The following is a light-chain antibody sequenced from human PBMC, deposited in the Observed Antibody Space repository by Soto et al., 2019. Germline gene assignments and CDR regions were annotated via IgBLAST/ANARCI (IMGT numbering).Light chain of an antibody. CDR3: QQSNNWPDT. CDR2: DAS. CDR1: QSVSSY. V-gene: IGKV3-15*01. J-gene: IGKJ4*01. Sequence: EIVLTQSPATLSLSPGERATLSCRASQSVSSYLAWYQQKPGQAPRLLIYDASSRATGIPARFSGSGSGTEFTLTISSLQSEDFAVYYCQQSNNWPDTFGGGTKVDNK.